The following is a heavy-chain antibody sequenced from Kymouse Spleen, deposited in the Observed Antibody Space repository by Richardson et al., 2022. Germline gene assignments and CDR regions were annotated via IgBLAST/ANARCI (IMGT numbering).Heavy chain of an antibody. CDR2: ISWNSGSI. CDR1: GFTFDDYA. V-gene: IGHV3-9*01. J-gene: IGHJ4*02. D-gene: IGHD1-7*01. CDR3: AKEYNWNSFDY. Sequence: EVQLVESGGGLVQPGRSLRLSCAASGFTFDDYAMHWVRQAPGKGLEWVSGISWNSGSIGYADSVKGRFTISRDNAKNSLYLQMNSLRAEDTALYYCAKEYNWNSFDYWGQGTLVTVSS.